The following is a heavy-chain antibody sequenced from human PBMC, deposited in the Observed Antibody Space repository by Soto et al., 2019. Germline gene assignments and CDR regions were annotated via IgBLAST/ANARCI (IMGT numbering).Heavy chain of an antibody. CDR3: AREIHSSRLYYYGMDV. CDR1: GFTFSRHA. D-gene: IGHD6-13*01. J-gene: IGHJ6*02. CDR2: ISYDGSNK. V-gene: IGHV3-30-3*01. Sequence: QVQLVESGGGVVQPGRSLRLSCAASGFTFSRHAIHWVRQAPGKGLEWMAVISYDGSNKYYADSVKGRFTISRDNSKNTLYLQLNSLRAEDTAVYYCAREIHSSRLYYYGMDVWGQGTTVTVSS.